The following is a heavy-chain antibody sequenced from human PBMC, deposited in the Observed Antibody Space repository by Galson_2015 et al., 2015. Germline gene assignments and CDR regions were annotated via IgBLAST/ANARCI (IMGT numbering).Heavy chain of an antibody. J-gene: IGHJ3*02. V-gene: IGHV3-64D*06. CDR2: ISSSGDRT. D-gene: IGHD5-12*01. CDR1: GFSFSNYA. CDR3: ARARGGYSGYDNAFDI. Sequence: SPRLSCAASGFSFSNYALHWVRQAPGKGLQYVSAISSSGDRTYYEDSVKGRFTISRDNSKNTLYLQMSSLKTEDTAVYYCARARGGYSGYDNAFDIWGQGTMVTVSS.